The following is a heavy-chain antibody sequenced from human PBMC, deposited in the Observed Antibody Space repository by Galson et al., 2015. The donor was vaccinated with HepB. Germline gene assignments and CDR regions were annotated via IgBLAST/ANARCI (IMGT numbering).Heavy chain of an antibody. D-gene: IGHD5-18*01. Sequence: ETLSLTCAVYGGSFSGYFWSWIRQPPGKGLEWLGEINHSGSTNNNPSLKIRITMSIDTSKNQFSLNLSSVTAADTAVYYCARGGRYNYGSFDHWGQGTLVTVSS. CDR2: INHSGST. CDR3: ARGGRYNYGSFDH. J-gene: IGHJ4*02. CDR1: GGSFSGYF. V-gene: IGHV4-34*01.